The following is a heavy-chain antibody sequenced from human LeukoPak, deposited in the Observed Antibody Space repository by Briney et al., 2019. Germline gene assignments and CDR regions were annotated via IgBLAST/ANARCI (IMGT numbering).Heavy chain of an antibody. Sequence: SETLSLTCAVYGGSFSGYYWSWIRQPAGKGLEWIGRIYTSGSTNYNPSLKSRVTISVDTSKNQFSLKLSSVTAADTAVYYCATRTYYYDSSGYYPLRDDAFDIWGQGTMVTVSS. CDR3: ATRTYYYDSSGYYPLRDDAFDI. CDR1: GGSFSGYY. CDR2: IYTSGST. D-gene: IGHD3-22*01. J-gene: IGHJ3*02. V-gene: IGHV4-59*10.